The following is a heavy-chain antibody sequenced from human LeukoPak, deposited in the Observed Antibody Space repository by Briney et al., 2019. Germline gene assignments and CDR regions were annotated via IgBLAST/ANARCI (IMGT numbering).Heavy chain of an antibody. CDR3: ATGGSGVLLWFGELHY. CDR2: IIPIFGTA. CDR1: GYTFTGYY. Sequence: GASVKVSCKASGYTFTGYYMHWVRQAPGQGLEWMGGIIPIFGTANYAQKFQGRVTMTEDTSTDTAYMELSSLRSEDTAVYYCATGGSGVLLWFGELHYWGQGTLVTVSS. V-gene: IGHV1-69*06. D-gene: IGHD3-10*01. J-gene: IGHJ4*02.